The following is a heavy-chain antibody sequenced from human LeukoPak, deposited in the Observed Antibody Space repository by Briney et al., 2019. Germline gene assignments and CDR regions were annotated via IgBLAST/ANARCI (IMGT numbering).Heavy chain of an antibody. CDR2: IYYSGST. CDR1: GGSISSYY. V-gene: IGHV4-59*01. CDR3: ARVRYCSGGSCYFEGAFDI. D-gene: IGHD2-15*01. Sequence: SETLSLTCTVSGGSISSYYWSWIRQPPGKGLEWIGYIYYSGSTNYNPSLKSRVTISVDTSKNQFSLKLSSVTAADTAVYYCARVRYCSGGSCYFEGAFDIWGQGTMVTVSS. J-gene: IGHJ3*02.